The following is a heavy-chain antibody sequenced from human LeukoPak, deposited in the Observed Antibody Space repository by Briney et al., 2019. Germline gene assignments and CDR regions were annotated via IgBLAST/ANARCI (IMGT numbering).Heavy chain of an antibody. D-gene: IGHD6-19*01. J-gene: IGHJ6*03. CDR2: MNPNSGNT. CDR1: GYTFTSYD. CDR3: ARDRSSGYYYYYYMDV. V-gene: IGHV1-8*01. Sequence: ASVKVSCKASGYTFTSYDINWVRQATGQGLEWMGWMNPNSGNTGYAQKFQGRVTMTRDTSISTAYMELSRLRSDDTAVYYCARDRSSGYYYYYYMDVWGKGTTVTVSS.